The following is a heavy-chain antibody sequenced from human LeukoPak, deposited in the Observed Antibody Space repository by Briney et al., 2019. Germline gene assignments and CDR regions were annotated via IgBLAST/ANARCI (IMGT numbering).Heavy chain of an antibody. J-gene: IGHJ6*03. V-gene: IGHV1-2*02. CDR3: ARDVVVVVGASRSNFYFYMDV. D-gene: IGHD2-15*01. CDR1: GYTSTGYY. CDR2: INPNNGAT. Sequence: GASVKVSCKASGYTSTGYYIHWVRQAPGQGLEWMGWINPNNGATNYAQKFQGGITMTRDTSITTAYMELSSLRSDDTAIYYCARDVVVVVGASRSNFYFYMDVWGKGTTVTVSS.